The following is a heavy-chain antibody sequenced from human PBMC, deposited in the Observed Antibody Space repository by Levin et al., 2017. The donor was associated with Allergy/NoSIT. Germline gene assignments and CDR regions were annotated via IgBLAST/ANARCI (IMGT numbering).Heavy chain of an antibody. CDR3: ARDSLRHNFDY. V-gene: IGHV3-72*01. CDR1: GFTFSDYH. J-gene: IGHJ4*02. CDR2: SSRKIDNYAT. Sequence: QAGGSLRLSCSASGFTFSDYHIDWVRQAPGKGLEWVGRSSRKIDNYATHYAASVIDRFTISRDDSGNSLYLQMNSLKTEDTAIYYCARDSLRHNFDYWGQGTQVTVSS.